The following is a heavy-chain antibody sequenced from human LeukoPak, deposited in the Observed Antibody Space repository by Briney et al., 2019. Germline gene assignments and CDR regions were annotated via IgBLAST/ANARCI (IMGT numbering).Heavy chain of an antibody. Sequence: KPSETLSLTCTVSGGSISSYYWSWIRQPPGKGLEWIGYVYYSGSTNYNPSLKSRVTMSVDTSKNQFSLKVSSATAADTAVYYCAKAPVAPSSWFDYWGQGTLVTVSS. J-gene: IGHJ4*02. CDR1: GGSISSYY. CDR3: AKAPVAPSSWFDY. D-gene: IGHD6-13*01. V-gene: IGHV4-59*01. CDR2: VYYSGST.